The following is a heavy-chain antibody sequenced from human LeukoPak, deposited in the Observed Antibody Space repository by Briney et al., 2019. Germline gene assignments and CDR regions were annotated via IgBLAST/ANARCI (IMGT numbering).Heavy chain of an antibody. D-gene: IGHD6-13*01. CDR1: GGSISSYY. J-gene: IGHJ4*02. V-gene: IGHV4-34*01. CDR3: ARDFRIAAAGTGVFDY. CDR2: INHSGST. Sequence: SETLSLTCTVSGGSISSYYWSWIRQPAGKGLEWIGEINHSGSTNYNPSLKSRVTISVDTSKNQFSLKLSSVTAADTAVYYCARDFRIAAAGTGVFDYWGQGTLVTVSS.